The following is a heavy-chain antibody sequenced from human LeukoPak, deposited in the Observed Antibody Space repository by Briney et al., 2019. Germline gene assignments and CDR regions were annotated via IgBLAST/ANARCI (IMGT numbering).Heavy chain of an antibody. Sequence: SETLSLTCTVSGGSISSYYWSWIRQPPGKGLVWIGYIYYSGSNNYNPSLKSRVTMSVGTSKNQFSLKLSSVTAADTAVYYCARDRQFGSGSYYKKGDNWFDPWGQGTLVTVSS. D-gene: IGHD3-10*01. J-gene: IGHJ5*02. CDR2: IYYSGSN. CDR1: GGSISSYY. CDR3: ARDRQFGSGSYYKKGDNWFDP. V-gene: IGHV4-59*12.